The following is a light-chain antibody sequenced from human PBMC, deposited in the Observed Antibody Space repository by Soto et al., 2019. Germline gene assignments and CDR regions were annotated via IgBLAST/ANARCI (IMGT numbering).Light chain of an antibody. V-gene: IGKV1-39*01. Sequence: DIQMTQSTSSLSASVGDRVTITCRASQTISTYLNWYQQKPGKAPKLLIYAASSLQSGVPSRFSGSGSGADVTLTISSLQPEDFATYYCQQSLGIPYTFGQWTKLEIK. CDR2: AAS. CDR1: QTISTY. J-gene: IGKJ2*01. CDR3: QQSLGIPYT.